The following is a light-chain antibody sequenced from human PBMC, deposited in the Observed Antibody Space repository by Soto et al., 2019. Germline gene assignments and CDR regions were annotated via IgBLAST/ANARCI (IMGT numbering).Light chain of an antibody. CDR2: ADN. J-gene: IGLJ3*02. Sequence: QSVLTQPPSVSGAPGQRVTISCTGSSFNIGAGYAVHWYRFLPGTAPKLLVYADNNRPSGVPDRFFGSKSGTSASLAITGLQAEDEGDYYCQSYDSRLSEFGVFGGGTKLTVL. CDR1: SFNIGAGYA. V-gene: IGLV1-40*01. CDR3: QSYDSRLSEFGV.